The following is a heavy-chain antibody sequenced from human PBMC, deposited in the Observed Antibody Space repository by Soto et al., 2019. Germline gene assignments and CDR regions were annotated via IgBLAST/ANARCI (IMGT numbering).Heavy chain of an antibody. V-gene: IGHV4-59*12. CDR3: ARGRLVQFKNWFDP. D-gene: IGHD6-19*01. Sequence: PSETLSLTCTVSGGSISSYYWSWIRQPPGKGLEWIGYIYYSGSTSYNPSLKSRVTMSVDTSKTQFSLNLTSVTAADTAIYYCARGRLVQFKNWFDPWGQGTLVTVSS. J-gene: IGHJ5*02. CDR1: GGSISSYY. CDR2: IYYSGST.